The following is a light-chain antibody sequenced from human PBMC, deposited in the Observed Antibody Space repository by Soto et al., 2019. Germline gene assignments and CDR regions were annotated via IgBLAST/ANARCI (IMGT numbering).Light chain of an antibody. CDR2: GTS. V-gene: IGKV1-6*01. Sequence: AIQMTQSPSSLSVSVWDRMTITCRAGQDIRNDMGWYQQKPGKATTLLIYGTSNLQSGVPSRFSGSGYGTDFTLTLIRLQPEDFATYSSIQDYIXPYTCGKGTKV. CDR3: IQDYIXPYT. CDR1: QDIRND. J-gene: IGKJ2*01.